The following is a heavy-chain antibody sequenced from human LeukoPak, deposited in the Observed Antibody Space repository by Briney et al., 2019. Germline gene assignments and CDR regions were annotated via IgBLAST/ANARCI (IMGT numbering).Heavy chain of an antibody. CDR3: ARLWLPHWFDP. CDR2: IYYSGST. J-gene: IGHJ5*02. V-gene: IGHV4-39*01. D-gene: IGHD5-12*01. Sequence: SETLSLTCTVSGVSISSYYWGWIRQPPGKGLEWIGSIYYSGSTYYNPSLKSRVTISVDTSKNQFSLRLSSVTAADTAVYYCARLWLPHWFDPWGQGTLVTVSS. CDR1: GVSISSYY.